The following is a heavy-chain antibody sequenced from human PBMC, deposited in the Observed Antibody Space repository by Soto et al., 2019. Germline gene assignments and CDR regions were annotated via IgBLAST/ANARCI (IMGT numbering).Heavy chain of an antibody. CDR2: IDAGNGNT. V-gene: IGHV1-3*01. J-gene: IGHJ4*02. D-gene: IGHD6-19*01. CDR1: GYTFTSYT. CDR3: ARDDPSAGPTLFDY. Sequence: GASVKVSCKASGYTFTSYTIHWVRQAPGQRPEWMGWIDAGNGNTKYSQKCQGRGTITRDTSARIIYMELSSLRSEDGAVYYCARDDPSAGPTLFDYWRQVTLVAVAS.